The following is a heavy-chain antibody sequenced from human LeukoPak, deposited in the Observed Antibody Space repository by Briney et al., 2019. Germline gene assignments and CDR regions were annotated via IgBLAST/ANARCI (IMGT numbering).Heavy chain of an antibody. J-gene: IGHJ5*02. Sequence: GESLKTSWKGSGYSFTSYWIGWVRQMPGKGLEWMGIIYPGDSDTRYSPSFQGQVTISADKSISTAYLQWSSLKASDTAMYYCARHFYCGGDCYPRLPDNWFDPWGQGTLVTVSS. CDR3: ARHFYCGGDCYPRLPDNWFDP. V-gene: IGHV5-51*01. CDR1: GYSFTSYW. D-gene: IGHD2-21*02. CDR2: IYPGDSDT.